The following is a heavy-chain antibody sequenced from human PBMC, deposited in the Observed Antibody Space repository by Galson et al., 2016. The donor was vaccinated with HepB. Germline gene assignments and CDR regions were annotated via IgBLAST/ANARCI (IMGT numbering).Heavy chain of an antibody. D-gene: IGHD4/OR15-4a*01. V-gene: IGHV3-15*07. CDR2: IKSRAYGGTI. J-gene: IGHJ6*02. CDR1: GFTFTDAW. CDR3: ATDQEVPPAIKGYFYHGLDV. Sequence: SLRLSCAASGFTFTDAWMNWVRQAPGKGLEWVGRIKSRAYGGTIEYAAPAKGRFTISRDDPKHTLFLQMNSLNTDDTAVYYCATDQEVPPAIKGYFYHGLDVWGQGTTVTVSS.